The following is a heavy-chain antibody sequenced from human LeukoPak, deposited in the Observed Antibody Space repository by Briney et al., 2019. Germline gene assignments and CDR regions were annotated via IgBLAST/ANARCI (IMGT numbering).Heavy chain of an antibody. J-gene: IGHJ4*01. Sequence: SETLSLTCTVSGGSISSSSYYWGWIRQPPGKGLEWIGSIYYSGSTYYNPSLKSRVTISVDTSKNQFSLKLSSVTAADTAVYYCASGYDILTGPNYFDYWGHGTLVTVSS. D-gene: IGHD3-9*01. CDR2: IYYSGST. CDR1: GGSISSSSYY. CDR3: ASGYDILTGPNYFDY. V-gene: IGHV4-39*01.